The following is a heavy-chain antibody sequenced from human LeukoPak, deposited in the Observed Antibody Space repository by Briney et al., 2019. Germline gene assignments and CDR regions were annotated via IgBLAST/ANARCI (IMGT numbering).Heavy chain of an antibody. CDR3: AKDYYASGTYRHFDY. J-gene: IGHJ4*02. CDR2: ISGSGDST. Sequence: GGSLRLSCAASGFTFSSYAMSWVRQAPGKGLGWVSVISGSGDSTYYPDSVKGRFTISRDNSKNTLYLQMNSLRAEDTAVYYCAKDYYASGTYRHFDYWGQGTLVTVSS. V-gene: IGHV3-23*01. CDR1: GFTFSSYA. D-gene: IGHD3-10*01.